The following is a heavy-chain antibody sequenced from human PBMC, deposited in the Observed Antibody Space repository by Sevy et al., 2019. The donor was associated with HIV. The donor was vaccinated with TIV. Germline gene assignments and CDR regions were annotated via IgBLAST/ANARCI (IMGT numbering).Heavy chain of an antibody. D-gene: IGHD2-2*01. Sequence: GGSLRLSCVASGFTFNTYWMTWVRQAPGKGLEWVANINPDGSEKDYVDSLKGRFTVSRDKAETSLYRHMNSLRVEDTAVYFCARLLWDVVVVPGTTPGQYFDYWGQGTLVTVSS. CDR2: INPDGSEK. CDR1: GFTFNTYW. V-gene: IGHV3-7*01. J-gene: IGHJ4*02. CDR3: ARLLWDVVVVPGTTPGQYFDY.